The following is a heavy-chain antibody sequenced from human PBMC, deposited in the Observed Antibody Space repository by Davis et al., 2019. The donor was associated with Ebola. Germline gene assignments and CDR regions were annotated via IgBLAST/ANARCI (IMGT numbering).Heavy chain of an antibody. CDR1: GYTFTSYG. D-gene: IGHD2-8*01. CDR2: ISPHNGNT. CDR3: ARDSFCTYGVCNDRDYDY. V-gene: IGHV1-18*01. J-gene: IGHJ4*02. Sequence: AASVKVSCKASGYTFTSYGVTWVRQAPGQGLEWVGWISPHNGNTNYAQKFQGRVTVTTDTSTSTAYMELRSLRSDDTAMYYCARDSFCTYGVCNDRDYDYWGQGTLVTVSS.